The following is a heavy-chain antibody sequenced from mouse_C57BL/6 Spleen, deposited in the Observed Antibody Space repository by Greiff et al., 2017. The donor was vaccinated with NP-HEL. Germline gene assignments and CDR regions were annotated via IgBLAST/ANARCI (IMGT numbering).Heavy chain of an antibody. D-gene: IGHD1-1*01. J-gene: IGHJ4*01. Sequence: QVQLKQSGAELVKPGASVKISCKASGYAFSSYWMNWVKQRPGKGLEWIGQIYPGDGDTNYNGKFKGKATLTADKSSSTAYMQLSSLTSEDSAVYFCARSGYYGYYYAMDYWGQGTSVTVSS. CDR3: ARSGYYGYYYAMDY. CDR1: GYAFSSYW. V-gene: IGHV1-80*01. CDR2: IYPGDGDT.